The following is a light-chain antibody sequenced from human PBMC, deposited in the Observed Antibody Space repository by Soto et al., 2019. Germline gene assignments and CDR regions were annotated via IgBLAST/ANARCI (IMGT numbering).Light chain of an antibody. CDR3: HQYGSSPT. CDR2: GAS. J-gene: IGKJ1*01. CDR1: QSVSSTY. V-gene: IGKV3-20*01. Sequence: EIVITESPSTLSVSPRERATLSCRASQSVSSTYLAWYQHKPGQAPRLLIYGASSRATGIPDRFSGSGSGTDFTLTISRLEPDDFAVYYCHQYGSSPTFGQGTKVDIK.